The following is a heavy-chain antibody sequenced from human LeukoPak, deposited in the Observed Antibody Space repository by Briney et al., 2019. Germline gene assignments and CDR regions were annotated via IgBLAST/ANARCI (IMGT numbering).Heavy chain of an antibody. J-gene: IGHJ3*01. D-gene: IGHD2-8*01. V-gene: IGHV3-53*01. Sequence: GGSLRLSCAASGFSVSNKYINWVRQAPGQGLEWVSVMYSSGYTYVADALKGRFNISRDNSKNMVFLEIDSLRSEDTAVYYCASGVDSGRPKGAFDLWGQGTRVTVSS. CDR2: MYSSGYT. CDR1: GFSVSNKY. CDR3: ASGVDSGRPKGAFDL.